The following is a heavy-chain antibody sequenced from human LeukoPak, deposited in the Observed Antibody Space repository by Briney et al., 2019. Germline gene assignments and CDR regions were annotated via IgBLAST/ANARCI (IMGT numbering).Heavy chain of an antibody. Sequence: GASVKVPCKVSGYTLTELSMHWVRQAPGKGLEWMGGFDPEDGETIYAQKFQGRVTMTEDTSTDTAYMELSSLRSEDTAVYYCATERAGITMVRSWFDPWGQGTLVTVSS. CDR1: GYTLTELS. D-gene: IGHD3-10*01. CDR3: ATERAGITMVRSWFDP. V-gene: IGHV1-24*01. CDR2: FDPEDGET. J-gene: IGHJ5*02.